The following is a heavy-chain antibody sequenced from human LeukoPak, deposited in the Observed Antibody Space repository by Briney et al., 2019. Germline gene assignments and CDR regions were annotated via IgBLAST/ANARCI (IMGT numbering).Heavy chain of an antibody. CDR1: GGSISSYY. V-gene: IGHV4-59*01. D-gene: IGHD3-9*01. CDR2: IYYSGST. CDR3: ARLVGGTGYFDY. Sequence: PSETLSLTCTVSGGSISSYYWSWIRQPPGKGLEWIGYIYYSGSTSYNPSLKSRVTISVDTSKNQFSLKLSSVTAADTAVYYCARLVGGTGYFDYWGQGALVTVSS. J-gene: IGHJ4*02.